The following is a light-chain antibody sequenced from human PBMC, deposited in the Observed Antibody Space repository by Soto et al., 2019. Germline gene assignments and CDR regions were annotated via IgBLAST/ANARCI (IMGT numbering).Light chain of an antibody. Sequence: IVLTQSPGTLSLSPGEGATLSCRASQSINSFLAWYQQRRGQAPRLLIHGASNRATGIPDRFSGSGSGTDFSLTVSRLEPEDFAVYYCQQYDASPVTFGQGTRLEIK. J-gene: IGKJ5*01. V-gene: IGKV3-20*01. CDR2: GAS. CDR3: QQYDASPVT. CDR1: QSINSF.